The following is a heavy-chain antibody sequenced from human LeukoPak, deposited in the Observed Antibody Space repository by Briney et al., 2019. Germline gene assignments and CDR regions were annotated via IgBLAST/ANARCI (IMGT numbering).Heavy chain of an antibody. V-gene: IGHV3-7*01. CDR2: IKQDGSEK. Sequence: GGSLRLSCAASGFTFSSYTMNWVRQAPGKGLEWVANIKQDGSEKYYVDSVKGRFTISRDNAKNSLYLQMNSLRAEDTAVYYCARDRRIAAAGKSYYYYYMDVWGKGTTVTVSS. D-gene: IGHD6-13*01. CDR1: GFTFSSYT. J-gene: IGHJ6*03. CDR3: ARDRRIAAAGKSYYYYYMDV.